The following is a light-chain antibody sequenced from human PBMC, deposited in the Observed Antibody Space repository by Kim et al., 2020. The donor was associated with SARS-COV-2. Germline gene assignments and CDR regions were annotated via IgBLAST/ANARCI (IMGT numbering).Light chain of an antibody. CDR2: SDS. J-gene: IGKJ1*01. CDR3: QKYDTAPRT. Sequence: GDRVTITCRASQGIDKYLAWYQQKPGEPPNLLIHSDSTLQSGVPFRFRGSGYGSEFTLTINSLQREDVATYHCQKYDTAPRTFGQGTKVDIK. CDR1: QGIDKY. V-gene: IGKV1-27*01.